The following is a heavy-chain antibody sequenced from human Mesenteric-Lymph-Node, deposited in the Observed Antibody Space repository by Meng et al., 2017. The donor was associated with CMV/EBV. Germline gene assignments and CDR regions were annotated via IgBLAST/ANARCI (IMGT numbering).Heavy chain of an antibody. J-gene: IGHJ4*02. CDR3: ARGGFSNSGRFAY. V-gene: IGHV7-4-1*02. CDR1: GYTFTDYA. Sequence: KASGYTFTDYAMNWVRQAPGQGLEWMGWIHPNTGNPTYAQGFTGRFVFSLDTSVSTAYLQISSLKTEDSAVYFCARGGFSNSGRFAYWGQGTLVTVSS. D-gene: IGHD6-13*01. CDR2: IHPNTGNP.